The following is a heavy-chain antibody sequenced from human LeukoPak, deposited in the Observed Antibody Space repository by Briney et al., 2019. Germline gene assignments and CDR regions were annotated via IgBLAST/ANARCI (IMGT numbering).Heavy chain of an antibody. CDR3: ARDGVAAPLSRYYMDV. CDR1: GYTLTGYY. CDR2: INPNSGGT. Sequence: ASVKVSCKASGYTLTGYYMHWVRQAPGQGLEWMGWINPNSGGTNYAQKFQGRVTMTRDTSISTAYMELSRLRSDDTAVYYCARDGVAAPLSRYYMDVWGKGTTVTVSS. V-gene: IGHV1-2*02. D-gene: IGHD6-6*01. J-gene: IGHJ6*03.